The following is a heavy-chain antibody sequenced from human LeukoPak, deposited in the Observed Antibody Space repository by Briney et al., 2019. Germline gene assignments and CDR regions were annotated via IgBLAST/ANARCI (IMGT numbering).Heavy chain of an antibody. CDR2: IYHSGST. CDR3: ARDFSIAAAGRALYYYYGMDV. Sequence: SQTLSLTCTVSGGSISSGGYYWSWIRQPPGKGLEWIGYIYHSGSTYYNPSLKSRVTISVDTSKNQFSLKLSSVTAADTAVYYCARDFSIAAAGRALYYYYGMDVWGQGTTVTVSS. CDR1: GGSISSGGYY. J-gene: IGHJ6*02. D-gene: IGHD6-13*01. V-gene: IGHV4-30-2*01.